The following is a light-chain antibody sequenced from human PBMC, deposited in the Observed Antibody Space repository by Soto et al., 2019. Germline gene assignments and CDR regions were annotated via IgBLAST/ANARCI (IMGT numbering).Light chain of an antibody. CDR2: DAS. Sequence: DIQMTQSPSTLSASVGDRVTITCRASQSISTFLAWYQQKPGKAPKLVIYDASSLESGVPSRFSGSGSGTEFTLTISSLQPDDFATYYCQQYNTYSPLTFGGGTKVEIK. J-gene: IGKJ4*01. V-gene: IGKV1-5*01. CDR1: QSISTF. CDR3: QQYNTYSPLT.